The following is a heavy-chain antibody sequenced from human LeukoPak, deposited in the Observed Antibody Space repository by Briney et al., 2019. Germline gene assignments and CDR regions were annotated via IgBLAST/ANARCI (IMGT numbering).Heavy chain of an antibody. V-gene: IGHV1-8*01. D-gene: IGHD3-3*01. Sequence: ASVKVSCKASGYTLTSYDINWVRQATGQGLEWMGWMNPNSGNTGYAQKFQGRVTITRNTSISTAYMELSSLRSEDTAVYYCARDVWSGKFDYWGQGTLVTVSS. CDR2: MNPNSGNT. J-gene: IGHJ4*02. CDR1: GYTLTSYD. CDR3: ARDVWSGKFDY.